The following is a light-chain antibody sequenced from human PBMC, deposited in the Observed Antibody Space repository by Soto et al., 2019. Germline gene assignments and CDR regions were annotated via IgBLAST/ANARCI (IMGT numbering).Light chain of an antibody. J-gene: IGKJ1*01. CDR1: QSVSSS. CDR2: GAS. V-gene: IGKV3-15*01. CDR3: HQYNNWPPWT. Sequence: EIVMTQSPGTLSLSPGERATLSCRASQSVSSSFLAWYHQKPVQAPRLLIYGASTRATGIPARFSGSGSGTEFTLTISSLQSEDYAVYYCHQYNNWPPWTFGQGTKVDIK.